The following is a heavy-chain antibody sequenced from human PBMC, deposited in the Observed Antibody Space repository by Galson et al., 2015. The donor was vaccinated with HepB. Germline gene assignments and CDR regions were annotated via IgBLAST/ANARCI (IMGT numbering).Heavy chain of an antibody. V-gene: IGHV1-69*13. CDR3: ARDPGYYDSNGHLDY. Sequence: SVKVSCKASGGTFSSYAISWVRQAPGQGLEWMGGIIPIFGTANYAQKFQGRVTITADESTSTAYMELSSLRSEDTAVYYCARDPGYYDSNGHLDYWGQGTLVTVSS. CDR1: GGTFSSYA. CDR2: IIPIFGTA. J-gene: IGHJ4*02. D-gene: IGHD3-22*01.